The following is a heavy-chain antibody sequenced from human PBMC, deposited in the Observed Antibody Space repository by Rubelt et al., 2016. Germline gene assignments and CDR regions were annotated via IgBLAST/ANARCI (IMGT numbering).Heavy chain of an antibody. J-gene: IGHJ3*02. CDR3: AREGAVARTLDAFDI. CDR1: TFTSYG. D-gene: IGHD6-19*01. CDR2: ISAYNGNT. V-gene: IGHV1-18*01. Sequence: TFTSYGISWVRQAPGQGLEWMGWISAYNGNTNYAQKLQGRVTMTTDTSTSTAYMELRSLRSDDTAVYYCAREGAVARTLDAFDIWGQGTMVTVSS.